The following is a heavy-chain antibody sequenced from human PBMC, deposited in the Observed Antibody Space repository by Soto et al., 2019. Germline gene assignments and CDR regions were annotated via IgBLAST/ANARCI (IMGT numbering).Heavy chain of an antibody. V-gene: IGHV4-39*01. CDR2: IYYSGST. CDR3: ATLNPYYYDSSGYYYELSYFDY. CDR1: GGSISSSSYY. J-gene: IGHJ4*02. D-gene: IGHD3-22*01. Sequence: QLQLQESGPGLVKPSETLSLTCTVSGGSISSSSYYWGWIRQPPGKGLEWIGSIYYSGSTYYNPSLKSRVTISVDTSKNQFSLKLSSVTAADTAVYYCATLNPYYYDSSGYYYELSYFDYWGQGTLVTVSS.